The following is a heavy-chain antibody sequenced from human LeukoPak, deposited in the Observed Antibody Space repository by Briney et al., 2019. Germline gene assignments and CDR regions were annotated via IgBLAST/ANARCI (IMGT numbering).Heavy chain of an antibody. Sequence: KTSETLSLTCAVSGDSISTNHWWSWVRQPPGKGLEWIGVVYHSGSTNYNPSLKSRVTISVDKSKNLFSLKLTSVTAADTAVYYCARGAYDYVWGSYRPFDYWGQGTLVTVPS. CDR3: ARGAYDYVWGSYRPFDY. CDR2: VYHSGST. V-gene: IGHV4-4*02. J-gene: IGHJ4*02. CDR1: GDSISTNHW. D-gene: IGHD3-16*02.